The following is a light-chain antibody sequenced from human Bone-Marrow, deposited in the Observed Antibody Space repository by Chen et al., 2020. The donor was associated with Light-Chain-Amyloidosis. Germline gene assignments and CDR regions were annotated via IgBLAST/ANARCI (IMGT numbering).Light chain of an antibody. Sequence: ENVFTQSPGTLSLSPGERAALSCRASQSVSSNYLAWYQQKPGQAPRLLIYGASTRAIGIPDRFSGSGSGTDFTLTISRLEPEDFAVYYCQQYGSSPQTFGQGTKVEIK. CDR2: GAS. CDR3: QQYGSSPQT. V-gene: IGKV3-20*01. CDR1: QSVSSNY. J-gene: IGKJ1*01.